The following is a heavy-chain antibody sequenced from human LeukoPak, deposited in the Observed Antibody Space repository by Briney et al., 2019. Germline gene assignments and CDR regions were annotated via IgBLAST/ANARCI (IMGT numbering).Heavy chain of an antibody. CDR3: AIWTSGTY. Sequence: GGSLRLSCADSQFTFNGSWMNWVRQAPGKGLEWVANMDPTGSQKRYVDSVRGRFTISKDNPGASLYLDMHSLRAEDTAIYYCAIWTSGTYWGQGTLVTVSS. CDR2: MDPTGSQK. J-gene: IGHJ4*02. V-gene: IGHV3-7*01. D-gene: IGHD1-1*01. CDR1: QFTFNGSW.